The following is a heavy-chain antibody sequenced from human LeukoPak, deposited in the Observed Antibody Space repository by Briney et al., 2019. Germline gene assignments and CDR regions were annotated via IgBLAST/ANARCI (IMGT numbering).Heavy chain of an antibody. J-gene: IGHJ4*02. Sequence: TGGSLRLSCAASGFTFSSYGMHWVRQAPGKGLEWVAVIWYDGSNKYYADSVKGRFTISRDNSKNTLYLQMNSLRAEDTAVYYCARDTGGYDGSGYTDYWGQGTLVTVSS. V-gene: IGHV3-33*08. D-gene: IGHD3-22*01. CDR2: IWYDGSNK. CDR3: ARDTGGYDGSGYTDY. CDR1: GFTFSSYG.